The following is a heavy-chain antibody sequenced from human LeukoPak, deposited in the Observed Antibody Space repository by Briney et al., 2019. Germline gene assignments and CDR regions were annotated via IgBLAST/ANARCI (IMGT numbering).Heavy chain of an antibody. J-gene: IGHJ3*02. D-gene: IGHD1-14*01. CDR2: ISAYNGNT. Sequence: ASVKVSCKASGYTFISYAMHWVRQAPGQSLEWMGWISAYNGNTNYAQKLQGRVTMTTDTSTSTAYMELRSLRSDDTAVYYCARRDNSDAFDIWGQGTMVTVSS. V-gene: IGHV1-18*01. CDR3: ARRDNSDAFDI. CDR1: GYTFISYA.